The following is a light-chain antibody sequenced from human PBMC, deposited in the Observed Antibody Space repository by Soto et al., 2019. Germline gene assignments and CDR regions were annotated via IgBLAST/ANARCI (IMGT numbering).Light chain of an antibody. V-gene: IGKV1-6*01. CDR3: QKKRNSPLT. CDR2: SAS. CDR1: QGVRDD. J-gene: IGKJ4*01. Sequence: IQMTQSPSSLSASVGDRVTITCRASQGVRDDVGWYQQKPGKAPKLLIYSASTLQSGVPSRFSGSGSGTDFPLPISGLHPEVFAIYYCQKKRNSPLTLGGGTKVDIK.